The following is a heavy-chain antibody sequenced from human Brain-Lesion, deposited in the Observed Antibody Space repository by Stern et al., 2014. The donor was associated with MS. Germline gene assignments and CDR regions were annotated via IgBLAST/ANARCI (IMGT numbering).Heavy chain of an antibody. CDR2: VNNDGRRT. D-gene: IGHD3-10*01. Sequence: EVQLVESGGGLVQPGGSLRLSCAASGFTFSKYWMHWVRQAPGTGLVWVSRVNNDGRRTSYADSVKGRFTMSRDNAKNTLYLQMNSLRVEDTAIYYCARGERWFDSWGQGTLVTVSS. V-gene: IGHV3-74*02. CDR3: ARGERWFDS. CDR1: GFTFSKYW. J-gene: IGHJ5*01.